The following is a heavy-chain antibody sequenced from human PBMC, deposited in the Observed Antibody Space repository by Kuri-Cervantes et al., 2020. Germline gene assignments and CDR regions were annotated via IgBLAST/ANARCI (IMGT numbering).Heavy chain of an antibody. CDR1: GFTFSSYS. J-gene: IGHJ4*02. CDR3: AKSDRDITGTTDY. Sequence: GGSLRLSCAASGFTFSSYSMNWVRQAPGKGLEWVSSISSSSSYIYYADSVKGRFTISRDNAKNTLYLQMNSLRAEDTAVYYCAKSDRDITGTTDYWGQGTLVTVSS. V-gene: IGHV3-21*04. D-gene: IGHD1-20*01. CDR2: ISSSSSYI.